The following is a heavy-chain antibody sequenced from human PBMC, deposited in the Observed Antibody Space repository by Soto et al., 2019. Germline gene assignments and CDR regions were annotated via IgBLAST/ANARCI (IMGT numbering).Heavy chain of an antibody. CDR1: GFTFDDYA. J-gene: IGHJ4*02. V-gene: IGHV3-9*01. CDR2: ISWNSGSI. CDR3: AKANDYGDYRFDY. D-gene: IGHD4-17*01. Sequence: PGGSLRLSCAASGFTFDDYAMHWVRQAPGKGLEWVSGISWNSGSIGYADSVKGRFTISRDNAKNSLYLQMDSLRAEDTALYYCAKANDYGDYRFDYWGQGTLVTVSS.